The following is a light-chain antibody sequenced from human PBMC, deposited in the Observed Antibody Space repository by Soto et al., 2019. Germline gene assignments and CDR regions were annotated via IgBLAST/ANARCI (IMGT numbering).Light chain of an antibody. J-gene: IGKJ5*01. V-gene: IGKV2D-29*02. Sequence: DVVMTQTPLSLSVAPGQPASISCKSSQSLLHITGETFLFWYLQKPGQSPQLLIYEVSTRVSGVPERFSGSGSGTDFTLEISRVQPDDFGIYYCMQSTRLPPTFGQGTRL. CDR2: EVS. CDR1: QSLLHITGETF. CDR3: MQSTRLPPT.